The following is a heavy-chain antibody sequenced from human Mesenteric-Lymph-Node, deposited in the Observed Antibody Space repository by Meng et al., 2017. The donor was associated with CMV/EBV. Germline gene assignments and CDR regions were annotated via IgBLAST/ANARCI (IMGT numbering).Heavy chain of an antibody. J-gene: IGHJ3*02. V-gene: IGHV4-59*01. CDR2: ISYSLNT. CDR3: ARVSYCGGDCYYPEAFDI. CDR1: GGSFNNYF. D-gene: IGHD2-21*01. Sequence: GSLRLSCTVSGGSFNNYFWSWIRQSPGRGLEWIGFISYSLNTNYNPSLKSRLTMSVDTSKNQFSLRLTSVTAADTAVYYCARVSYCGGDCYYPEAFDIWGQGTVVTVSS.